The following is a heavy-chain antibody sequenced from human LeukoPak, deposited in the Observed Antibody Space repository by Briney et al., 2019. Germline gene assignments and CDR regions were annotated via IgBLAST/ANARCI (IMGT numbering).Heavy chain of an antibody. CDR2: INHSGST. CDR1: GGSFSGYY. J-gene: IGHJ4*02. V-gene: IGHV4-34*01. Sequence: SETLSLTCAVYGGSFSGYYWSWIRQPPGKGLEWIGEINHSGSTNYNPSLKSRVTISVDTSKNQFSLKLSSVTAADTAVYYCARAYNPGYYYDSSGYYEIDYWGQGTLVTVSS. CDR3: ARAYNPGYYYDSSGYYEIDY. D-gene: IGHD3-22*01.